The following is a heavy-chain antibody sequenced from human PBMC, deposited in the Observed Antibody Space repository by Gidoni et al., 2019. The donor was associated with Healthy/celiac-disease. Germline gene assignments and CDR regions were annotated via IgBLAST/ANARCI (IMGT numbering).Heavy chain of an antibody. CDR2: IIPILGIA. CDR3: ARVNWNDLIDY. V-gene: IGHV1-69*02. D-gene: IGHD1-1*01. Sequence: QVQLVQSGAEVKKPGSSVKVSCKASGGTFSSYTISWVRQAPGQGLEWMGRIIPILGIANYAQKFQGRVTITADKSTSTAYMELSSLRSEDTAVYYCARVNWNDLIDYWGQGTLVTVSS. CDR1: GGTFSSYT. J-gene: IGHJ4*02.